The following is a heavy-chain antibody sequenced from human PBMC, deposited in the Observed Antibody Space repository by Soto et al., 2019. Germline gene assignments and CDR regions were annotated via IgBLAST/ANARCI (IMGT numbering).Heavy chain of an antibody. CDR1: GGSISSSSYC. Sequence: LETLSLTCTVSGGSISSSSYCWGWIRQPPGKGLEWIGSIYYSGSTYYNPSLKSRVTISVDTSKNQFSLKLSSVTAADTAVYYCARQLAGTTYYYYYGMDVWGQGTTVTVSS. V-gene: IGHV4-39*01. D-gene: IGHD1-7*01. CDR2: IYYSGST. CDR3: ARQLAGTTYYYYYGMDV. J-gene: IGHJ6*02.